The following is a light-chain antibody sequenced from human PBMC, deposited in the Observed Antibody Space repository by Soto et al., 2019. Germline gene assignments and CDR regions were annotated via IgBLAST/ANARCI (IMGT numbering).Light chain of an antibody. V-gene: IGLV1-40*01. CDR2: GNS. CDR3: QSYDSSLSGSCV. CDR1: SSNIGAGYD. J-gene: IGLJ1*01. Sequence: QPVLTQPPSVSGAPGQRVTISCTGSSSNIGAGYDVHWYQQLPGTAHKLLIYGNSNRPSGVPDRFSGSKSGTSASLAITGLQAEDESDYYCQSYDSSLSGSCVFGTGTKLTVL.